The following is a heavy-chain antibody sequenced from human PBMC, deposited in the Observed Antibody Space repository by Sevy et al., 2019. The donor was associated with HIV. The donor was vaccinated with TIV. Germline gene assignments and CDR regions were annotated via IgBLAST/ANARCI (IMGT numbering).Heavy chain of an antibody. V-gene: IGHV3-13*01. CDR2: IGLSGDT. D-gene: IGHD6-13*01. Sequence: GGSLRLSCAATAFTFSSYDMHWVRQVAGKGLEWVSSIGLSGDTYFAGSVKGRFTSSRDNVKNYLYLQMSSLGAGDTAVYYSARETAADAFDVWGQGTFVTVSS. J-gene: IGHJ3*01. CDR1: AFTFSSYD. CDR3: ARETAADAFDV.